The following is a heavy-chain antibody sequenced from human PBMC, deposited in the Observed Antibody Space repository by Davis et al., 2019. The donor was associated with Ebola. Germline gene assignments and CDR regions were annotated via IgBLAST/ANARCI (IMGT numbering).Heavy chain of an antibody. CDR2: MNPHGGRT. D-gene: IGHD5-12*01. Sequence: AASVKVSCRASGYDFTAYYMHWVRQAAGQGVEWMGMMNPHGGRTIYAQKFQGRVTVTRDTSTTTVYMDLSSLRSEDTALYYCTTPGGQDSGYDVFDIWGQGTMVTVSS. V-gene: IGHV1-46*03. CDR1: GYDFTAYY. CDR3: TTPGGQDSGYDVFDI. J-gene: IGHJ3*02.